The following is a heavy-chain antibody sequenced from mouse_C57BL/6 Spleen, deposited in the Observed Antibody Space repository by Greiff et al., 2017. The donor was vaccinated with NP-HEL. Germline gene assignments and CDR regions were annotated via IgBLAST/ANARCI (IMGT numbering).Heavy chain of an antibody. CDR1: GYTFTSYW. CDR2: IDPSDSYT. V-gene: IGHV1-50*01. D-gene: IGHD1-1*01. J-gene: IGHJ2*01. CDR3: ASGITTVVATSHFDY. Sequence: QVQLQQPGAELVKPGASVKLSCKASGYTFTSYWMQWVKQRPGQGLEWIGEIDPSDSYTNYNQKFKGKATLTVDTSSSTAYMQLSSLTSEDSAVYYCASGITTVVATSHFDYWGQGTTLTVSS.